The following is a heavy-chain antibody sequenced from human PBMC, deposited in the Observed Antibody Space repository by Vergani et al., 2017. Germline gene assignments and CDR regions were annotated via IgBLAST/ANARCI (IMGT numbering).Heavy chain of an antibody. J-gene: IGHJ6*02. CDR2: INSAVSST. D-gene: IGHD3-3*01. CDR3: ARDLLPNYDFWSGYSHAYYYYYGMDV. CDR1: GFTFSSYW. Sequence: EVQLVESGGGLVQPGGSLRLSCSASGFTFSSYWMHWVRQAPGKGLVCVSRINSAVSSTSYADSVKGRLTISRDNAKNTLYLQMNSLRAEDTAVYYCARDLLPNYDFWSGYSHAYYYYYGMDVWGQGTTVTVSS. V-gene: IGHV3-74*01.